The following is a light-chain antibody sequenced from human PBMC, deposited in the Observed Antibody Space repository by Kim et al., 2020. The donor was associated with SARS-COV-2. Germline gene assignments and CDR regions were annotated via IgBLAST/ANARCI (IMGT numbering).Light chain of an antibody. J-gene: IGKJ1*01. V-gene: IGKV3-15*01. CDR2: GAS. Sequence: EIVMTQSPATLSVSPGERVTLSCRASQNVSDNLAWYQWRPGQAPRLLIYGASTRATGIPDRFSGSGSGTEFTLIISGLQSEDFAVYYCQQYNNWPLRTFGQGTKVDIK. CDR1: QNVSDN. CDR3: QQYNNWPLRT.